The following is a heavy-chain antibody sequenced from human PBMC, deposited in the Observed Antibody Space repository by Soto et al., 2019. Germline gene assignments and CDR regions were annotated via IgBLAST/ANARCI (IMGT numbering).Heavy chain of an antibody. CDR3: IYQYESSGFFSIAY. CDR1: GVSLSMYF. CDR2: IIPLFVTA. V-gene: IGHV1-69*13. Sequence: SLNVSFKASGVSLSMYFINLLRHSPGQGLEWMGGIIPLFVTANHAQRLQGRVLITADVSTSTVYMEMSSLRFEDTAIYYCIYQYESSGFFSIAYWGKG. D-gene: IGHD3-22*01. J-gene: IGHJ4*02.